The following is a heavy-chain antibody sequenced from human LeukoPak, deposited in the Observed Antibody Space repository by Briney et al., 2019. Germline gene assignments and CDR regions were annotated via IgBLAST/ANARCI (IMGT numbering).Heavy chain of an antibody. Sequence: TSETLSLTCAVYGGSFSGYYWSWIRQPPGKGLEWIGEINHSGSTNYNPSLKSRVTISVDTSKNQFSLKLSSVTAADTAVYYCASVFVLMVYAIFVSIAHWGQGTLVTVSS. CDR2: INHSGST. V-gene: IGHV4-34*01. D-gene: IGHD2-8*01. CDR3: ASVFVLMVYAIFVSIAH. J-gene: IGHJ4*02. CDR1: GGSFSGYY.